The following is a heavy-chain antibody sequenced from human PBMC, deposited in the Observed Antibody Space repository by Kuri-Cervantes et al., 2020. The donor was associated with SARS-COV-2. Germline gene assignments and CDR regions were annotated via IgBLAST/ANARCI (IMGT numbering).Heavy chain of an antibody. CDR2: ISSSGSTI. Sequence: LSLTCAASGFTFSSYGMHWVRQAPGKGLEWVSYISSSGSTIYYADSVKGRFTISRDNAKNSLYLQMNSLRAEDTAVYYGAREFRTGLALDYWGQGTLVTVSS. CDR3: AREFRTGLALDY. J-gene: IGHJ4*02. D-gene: IGHD1-14*01. V-gene: IGHV3-48*04. CDR1: GFTFSSYG.